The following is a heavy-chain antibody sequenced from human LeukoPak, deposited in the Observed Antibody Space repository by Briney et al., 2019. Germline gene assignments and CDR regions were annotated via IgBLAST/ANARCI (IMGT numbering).Heavy chain of an antibody. D-gene: IGHD2-21*01. Sequence: ASVRVSCKASTDTYANFYLNWLRQAPGQGPEWMWRIHPKRGDTNYEKRFEGRVTLTRDTSMRTTYMELSGLTSDDTAVYFCATAADNLSVIPPVYWGQGTLVTVSS. CDR2: IHPKRGDT. V-gene: IGHV1-2*06. CDR1: TDTYANFY. J-gene: IGHJ4*02. CDR3: ATAADNLSVIPPVY.